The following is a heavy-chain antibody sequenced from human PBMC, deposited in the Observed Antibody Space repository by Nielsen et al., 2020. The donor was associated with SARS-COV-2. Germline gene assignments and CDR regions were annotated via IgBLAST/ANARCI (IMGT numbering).Heavy chain of an antibody. CDR3: ARDRTNFSSSRQYYYYYYMDV. Sequence: ASVKVSCKASGYTFTSYGISWVRQAPGQGLEWMGWISAYNGNTNYAQKLQGRVTMTTDTSTSTAYMELRSLRSDDTAVYYCARDRTNFSSSRQYYYYYYMDVWGKGTTVTVSS. CDR2: ISAYNGNT. D-gene: IGHD6-6*01. CDR1: GYTFTSYG. J-gene: IGHJ6*03. V-gene: IGHV1-18*01.